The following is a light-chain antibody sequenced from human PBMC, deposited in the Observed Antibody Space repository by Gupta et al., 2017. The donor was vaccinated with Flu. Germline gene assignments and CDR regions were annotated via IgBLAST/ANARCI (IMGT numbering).Light chain of an antibody. V-gene: IGKV4-1*01. Sequence: IVMTQSPDSLAVSLGERATINCKSSQSALYSSNNKNYLAWYQQKPGQPPKLLIYWASTRESGVPDRFSGSGSGTDFTLTISSLQAEDVAVYYCQQYYSTPGTFGQGTKVEIK. CDR2: WAS. CDR3: QQYYSTPGT. CDR1: QSALYSSNNKNY. J-gene: IGKJ1*01.